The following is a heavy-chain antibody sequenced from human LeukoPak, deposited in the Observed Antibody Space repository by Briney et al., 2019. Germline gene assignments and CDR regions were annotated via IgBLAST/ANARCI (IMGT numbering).Heavy chain of an antibody. CDR1: GGSISSGSYY. Sequence: SETLSLTCTVSGGSISSGSYYWSWIRQPAGKGLEWIGRIYTSGSTNYNPSLKSRVTISVDTSKNQFSLKLSSVTAADTAVYYCARERGARLSERIQLWLHYYYYMDVWGKGTTVTVSS. V-gene: IGHV4-61*02. CDR2: IYTSGST. J-gene: IGHJ6*03. D-gene: IGHD5-18*01. CDR3: ARERGARLSERIQLWLHYYYYMDV.